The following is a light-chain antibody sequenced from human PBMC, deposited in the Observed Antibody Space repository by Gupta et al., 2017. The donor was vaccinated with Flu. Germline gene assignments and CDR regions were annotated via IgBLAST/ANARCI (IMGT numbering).Light chain of an antibody. V-gene: IGKV4-1*01. J-gene: IGKJ1*01. CDR1: QSVLYSSNNKNY. Sequence: DIVMTQSPDSLAVSLGERATINCKSSQSVLYSSNNKNYLAWYQQRPGQPPELLIYWASTRKSGVPDRFSGSGSGTDFTLTIRSLQAEDVAVYYCQQYYITPWTFGQGTKVEIK. CDR3: QQYYITPWT. CDR2: WAS.